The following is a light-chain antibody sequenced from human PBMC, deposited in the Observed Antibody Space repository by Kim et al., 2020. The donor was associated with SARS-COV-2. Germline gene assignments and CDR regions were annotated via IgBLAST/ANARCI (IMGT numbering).Light chain of an antibody. Sequence: SPGERVTRSCRASQSVSSNYLAWYQQKPGQAPRLLIYGASSRATGIPDRFSGSGSGTDFTLTITRLEPEDFAVYYCQQYSSSPATFGQGTKVDIK. V-gene: IGKV3-20*01. CDR1: QSVSSNY. J-gene: IGKJ1*01. CDR2: GAS. CDR3: QQYSSSPAT.